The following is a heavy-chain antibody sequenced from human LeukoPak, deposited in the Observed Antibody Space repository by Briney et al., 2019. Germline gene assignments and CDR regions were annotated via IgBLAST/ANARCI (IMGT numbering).Heavy chain of an antibody. D-gene: IGHD6-6*01. Sequence: GGSLRLSCAASGFTFSSYRMSWVRQAPGKGLEWVAYIKQDGREKDYVDSVKGRFTISRDNAKNSLYLQMNSLRAEDTALYYCARDLDPSSSPFPYYFDYWGQGTLVTVSS. J-gene: IGHJ4*02. V-gene: IGHV3-7*01. CDR1: GFTFSSYR. CDR2: IKQDGREK. CDR3: ARDLDPSSSPFPYYFDY.